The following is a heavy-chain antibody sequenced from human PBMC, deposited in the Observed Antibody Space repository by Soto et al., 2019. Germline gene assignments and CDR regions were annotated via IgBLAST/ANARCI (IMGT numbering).Heavy chain of an antibody. Sequence: SETLSLTCTVSGGSISTYYWSWIRQPPGKRLELIAYISYSGSTNYNPSLRSRVTISLDTSKNQFSLQLSSVIAADTSVYYCSRELYPWGQGTLVTVSS. CDR3: SRELYP. CDR2: ISYSGST. D-gene: IGHD1-26*01. J-gene: IGHJ5*02. V-gene: IGHV4-59*08. CDR1: GGSISTYY.